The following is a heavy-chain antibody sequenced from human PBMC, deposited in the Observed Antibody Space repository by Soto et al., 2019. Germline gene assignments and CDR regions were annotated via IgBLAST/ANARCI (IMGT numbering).Heavy chain of an antibody. J-gene: IGHJ4*02. CDR3: ARGGGYDSSGSYQKVRIY. V-gene: IGHV3-48*03. CDR2: ISNSADSI. Sequence: SCAASGFTFGTYEMNWVRQAPGKGLEWVSYISNSADSIEYADSVKGRFTISRDNAKNSLYLQMNSLRAEDTAIYYCARGGGYDSSGSYQKVRIYWGQGTLVTVSS. CDR1: GFTFGTYE. D-gene: IGHD3-22*01.